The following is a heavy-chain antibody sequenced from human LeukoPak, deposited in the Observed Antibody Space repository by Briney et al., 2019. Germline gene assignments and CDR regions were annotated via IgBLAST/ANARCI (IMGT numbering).Heavy chain of an antibody. CDR3: ARGLGKTMIRGVIVTDS. CDR1: GGSISSYC. V-gene: IGHV4-59*01. J-gene: IGHJ4*02. CDR2: FCYSGST. Sequence: PSETLSLTCTVSGGSISSYCWSWIRQPPGKGLEWIGYFCYSGSTNYNPSLKGRVTISVDTSKNQFSLKLTSVTAADTAVYFCARGLGKTMIRGVIVTDSWGQGTLVTVSS. D-gene: IGHD3-10*01.